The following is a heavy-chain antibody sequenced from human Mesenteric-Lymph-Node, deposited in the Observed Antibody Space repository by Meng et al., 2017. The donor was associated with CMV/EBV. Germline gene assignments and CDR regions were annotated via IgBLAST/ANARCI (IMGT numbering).Heavy chain of an antibody. J-gene: IGHJ4*01. D-gene: IGHD2-2*01. CDR1: GGSISSSSYY. CDR3: ASTNPIVVVPAASPWDY. Sequence: SETLSLTCTVSGGSISSSSYYWGWIRQPPGKGPEWIGSIYYSGSTYYNPSLKSRVTISVDTSKNQFSLKLSSVTAADTAVYYFASTNPIVVVPAASPWDYWGQGTLVTVSS. CDR2: IYYSGST. V-gene: IGHV4-39*01.